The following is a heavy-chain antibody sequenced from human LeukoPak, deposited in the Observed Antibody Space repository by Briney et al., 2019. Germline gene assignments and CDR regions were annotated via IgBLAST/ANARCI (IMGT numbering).Heavy chain of an antibody. V-gene: IGHV4-61*02. CDR2: IYTSGST. J-gene: IGHJ5*02. Sequence: SETLSLTCTVSGGSISSGSYYWSWIRQPAGKRLEWIGRIYTSGSTNYNPSLKSRVTISVDTSKNQFSLKLSSVTAADTAVYYCARGEGGYSSNWFDPWGQGTLVTVSS. CDR1: GGSISSGSYY. D-gene: IGHD5-18*01. CDR3: ARGEGGYSSNWFDP.